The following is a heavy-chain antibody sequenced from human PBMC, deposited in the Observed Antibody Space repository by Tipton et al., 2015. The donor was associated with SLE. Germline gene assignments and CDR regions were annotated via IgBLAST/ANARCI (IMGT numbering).Heavy chain of an antibody. V-gene: IGHV4-34*01. CDR1: GGSFSGYF. Sequence: TLSLTCAVYGGSFSGYFWSWIRQPPGKGLEWIGEINHSGSTNYNPSLKSRVTISVDTSKNQFPLKLTSVTAADTALYYCVRYCSGGSCHFFDYWGQGTLVTVSS. CDR2: INHSGST. J-gene: IGHJ4*02. CDR3: VRYCSGGSCHFFDY. D-gene: IGHD2-15*01.